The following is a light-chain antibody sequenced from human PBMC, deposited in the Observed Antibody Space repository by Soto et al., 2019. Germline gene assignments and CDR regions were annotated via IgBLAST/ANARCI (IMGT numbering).Light chain of an antibody. Sequence: DIQMTQSPSTLSGSVGDRVTITCRASQSISNWLAWYQQKAGKPPKLLIYQASSLESGVPPRFSGSGSGTEFTLTISSLQPDDFATYYCQQYSRHWATFGQGTKVDIK. J-gene: IGKJ1*01. V-gene: IGKV1-5*03. CDR2: QAS. CDR3: QQYSRHWAT. CDR1: QSISNW.